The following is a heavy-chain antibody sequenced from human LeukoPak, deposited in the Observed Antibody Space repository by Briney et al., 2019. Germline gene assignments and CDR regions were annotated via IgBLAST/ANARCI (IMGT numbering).Heavy chain of an antibody. D-gene: IGHD6-19*01. CDR1: GYRFSNYW. CDR3: ARILVSGRGPFDY. Sequence: GESLKISCKGSGYRFSNYWIAWVRQMPGKGLEWIGITYPGDSDARYSPSFQGQVTISADKSISAAYLQWSSLKASDTAMFYCARILVSGRGPFDYWGQGTLVTVSS. CDR2: TYPGDSDA. J-gene: IGHJ4*02. V-gene: IGHV5-51*01.